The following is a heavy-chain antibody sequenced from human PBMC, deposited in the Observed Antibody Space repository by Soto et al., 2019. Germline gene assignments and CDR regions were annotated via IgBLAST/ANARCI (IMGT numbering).Heavy chain of an antibody. V-gene: IGHV1-46*01. D-gene: IGHD3-10*01. Sequence: GASVKVSCKASGYTFTSYYMHWVRQAPGQGLEWMGIINPSGGSTSCAQKFQGRVTMTRDTSTSTVYMELSSLRSEDTAVYYCARGAGGESYYITVSWFDPWGQGTLVTVSS. CDR1: GYTFTSYY. CDR3: ARGAGGESYYITVSWFDP. CDR2: INPSGGST. J-gene: IGHJ5*02.